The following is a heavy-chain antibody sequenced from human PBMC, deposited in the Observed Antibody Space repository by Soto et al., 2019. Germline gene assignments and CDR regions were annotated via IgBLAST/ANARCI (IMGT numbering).Heavy chain of an antibody. V-gene: IGHV4-59*08. CDR3: ARYSSSPTYGDYSYYFDY. D-gene: IGHD4-17*01. CDR1: GGSISSYY. Sequence: SETLSLTCTVSGGSISSYYWSWIRQPPGKGLEWIGYIYYSGSTNYNPSLKSRVTISVDTSKNQFSLKLSSVTAADTAVYYCARYSSSPTYGDYSYYFDYWGQGTLVTVSS. J-gene: IGHJ4*02. CDR2: IYYSGST.